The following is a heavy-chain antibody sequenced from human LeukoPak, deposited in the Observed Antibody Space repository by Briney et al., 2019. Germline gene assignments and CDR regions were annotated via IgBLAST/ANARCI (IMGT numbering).Heavy chain of an antibody. CDR2: LDYSGSP. J-gene: IGHJ4*02. D-gene: IGHD6-13*01. CDR3: ARHGDSWTFDY. Sequence: SETLSLTCTVSGGSISSYYWSWIRLPPGKGLEWIGFLDYSGSPNYNPSIKSRLTVSVDTSKNQFSLKLRSVTAADTAVYYCARHGDSWTFDYWGQGTLVTVSS. CDR1: GGSISSYY. V-gene: IGHV4-59*08.